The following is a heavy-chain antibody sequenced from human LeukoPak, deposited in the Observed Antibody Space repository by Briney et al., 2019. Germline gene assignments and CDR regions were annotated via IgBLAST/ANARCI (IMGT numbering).Heavy chain of an antibody. J-gene: IGHJ5*02. CDR2: TYYRSTWYN. CDR1: GDSVSSNSVT. Sequence: SQTLSLTCAISGDSVSSNSVTWNWIRRSPSRGLEWLGRTYYRSTWYNDYAVSVRGRITVNPDASKNQFSLHLNSVTPEDTAVYYCARRLTQYDCFDPWGQGFLVTVSS. CDR3: ARRLTQYDCFDP. D-gene: IGHD2-2*01. V-gene: IGHV6-1*01.